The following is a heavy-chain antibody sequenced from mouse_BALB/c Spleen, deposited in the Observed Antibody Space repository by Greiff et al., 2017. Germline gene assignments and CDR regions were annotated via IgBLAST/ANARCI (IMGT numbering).Heavy chain of an antibody. CDR2: ILPGSGST. CDR3: ARPTMITTGYFDY. Sequence: VKLMESGAELMKPGASVKISCKATGYTFSSYWIEWVKQRPGHGLEWIGEILPGSGSTNYNEKFKGKATFTADTSSNTAYMQLSSMTSEDSAVYYCARPTMITTGYFDYWGQGTTLTVSS. J-gene: IGHJ2*01. CDR1: GYTFSSYW. V-gene: IGHV1-9*01. D-gene: IGHD2-4*01.